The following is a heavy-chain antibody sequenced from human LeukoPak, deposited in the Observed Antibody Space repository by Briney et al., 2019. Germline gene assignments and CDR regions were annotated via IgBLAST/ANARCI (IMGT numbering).Heavy chain of an antibody. CDR3: ARGYATRGRDNSVGFDY. CDR1: GFTFSSYW. D-gene: IGHD3-16*01. CDR2: MNSDGSDR. V-gene: IGHV3-74*01. J-gene: IGHJ4*02. Sequence: GGSLRLSCAASGFTFSSYWMHWVRHGPGKGLVWVSRMNSDGSDRDYADSVKGRFTISRDNAKNTLYLQMDSLRAEDTAVYFCARGYATRGRDNSVGFDYWGQGALVTVSS.